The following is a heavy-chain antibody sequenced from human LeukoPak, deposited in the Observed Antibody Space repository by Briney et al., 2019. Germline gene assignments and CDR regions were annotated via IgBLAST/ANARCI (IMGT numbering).Heavy chain of an antibody. CDR2: IYPGDSDT. CDR1: GYSFTSYW. V-gene: IGHV5-51*01. D-gene: IGHD6-13*01. J-gene: IGHJ4*02. Sequence: GESLKISCKGSGYSFTSYWIGWVRQMPGKGLEWMGIIYPGDSDTRYSPSFQGQVTISADKSISTAYLQWSSLKASDTAMYYCARHTGQQPDSVYVLSWGQGTLVTVSS. CDR3: ARHTGQQPDSVYVLS.